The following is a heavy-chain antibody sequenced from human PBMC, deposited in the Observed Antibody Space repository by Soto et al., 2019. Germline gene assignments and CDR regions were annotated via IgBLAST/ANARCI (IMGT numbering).Heavy chain of an antibody. Sequence: QVQLVESGGGLVKPGGSLRLSCAASGFTFSDYYMSWIRQAPGKGLEWVSYISSSGDITYYADSVKGRVTISRDNAKNSLYLQMHILRAEDTAVYYCARDLGYYDSSGYFDYWGQGTLITVSS. CDR3: ARDLGYYDSSGYFDY. CDR2: ISSSGDIT. D-gene: IGHD3-22*01. V-gene: IGHV3-11*01. J-gene: IGHJ4*02. CDR1: GFTFSDYY.